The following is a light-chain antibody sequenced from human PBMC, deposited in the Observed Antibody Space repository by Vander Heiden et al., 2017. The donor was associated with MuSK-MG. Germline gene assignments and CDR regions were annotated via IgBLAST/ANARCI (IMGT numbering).Light chain of an antibody. CDR3: QQYGNSPVT. V-gene: IGKV3-20*01. Sequence: EIVLTHSPGPLSLSSGERSTLSCRASQSVSNNYLAWYQQKPGQAPRLLIYNTSSRATGIPDRFSGSGSGTDFTLTISRLEPEDFAVYYCQQYGNSPVTFGGGTKMEIK. CDR1: QSVSNNY. CDR2: NTS. J-gene: IGKJ4*01.